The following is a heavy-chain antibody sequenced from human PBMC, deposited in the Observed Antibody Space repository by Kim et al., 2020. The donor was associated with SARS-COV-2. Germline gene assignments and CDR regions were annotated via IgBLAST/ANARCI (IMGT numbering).Heavy chain of an antibody. J-gene: IGHJ3*02. Sequence: GGSLRLSCAASGFTFSSYGMHWVRQAPGKGLEWVAVISYDGSNKYYADSVKCRFTISRDNSKNTLYLQMNSLRAEDTALYYCAKAYSSSFPDDAFDIWGQGTMVTVSS. CDR2: ISYDGSNK. D-gene: IGHD6-13*01. CDR1: GFTFSSYG. V-gene: IGHV3-30*18. CDR3: AKAYSSSFPDDAFDI.